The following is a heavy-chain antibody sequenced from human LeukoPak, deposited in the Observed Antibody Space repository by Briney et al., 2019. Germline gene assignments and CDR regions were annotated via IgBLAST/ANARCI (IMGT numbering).Heavy chain of an antibody. CDR2: INPSGGST. Sequence: ASVKVSCKASGYTFTSYYMHWVRQAPGQGLEWMGIINPSGGSTSYAQKFQGRVTMTRDMSTSTVYMELSSLRSEDTAVYYCARDMVRANYYYYYMDVWGKGTTVTVSS. CDR3: ARDMVRANYYYYYMDV. D-gene: IGHD3-10*01. V-gene: IGHV1-46*01. J-gene: IGHJ6*03. CDR1: GYTFTSYY.